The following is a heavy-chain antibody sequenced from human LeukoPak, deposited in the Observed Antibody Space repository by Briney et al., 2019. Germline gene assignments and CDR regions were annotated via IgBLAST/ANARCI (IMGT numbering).Heavy chain of an antibody. D-gene: IGHD4-17*01. CDR3: ARDGDYGDYNAFDI. J-gene: IGHJ3*02. CDR2: MNPNSGNT. CDR1: GYTFTSYD. Sequence: GASVKVSCKASGYTFTSYDINWVRQATGQGLEWMGWMNPNSGNTGYAQKFQGIVTMTRNTSISTAYMELSSLRSEDAAVYYCARDGDYGDYNAFDIWGQGTMVTVSS. V-gene: IGHV1-8*01.